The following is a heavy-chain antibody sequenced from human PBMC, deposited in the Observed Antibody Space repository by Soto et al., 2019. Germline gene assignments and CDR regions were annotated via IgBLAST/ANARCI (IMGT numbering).Heavy chain of an antibody. J-gene: IGHJ6*02. CDR2: IYYSGST. V-gene: IGHV4-59*01. Sequence: PSETLSLTCTVSGGSISSYYWSWIRQPPGKGLEWIGYIYYSGSTNYNPSLKSRVTISVDTSKNQFSLKLSSVTAADTAVYYCARDLWGYYYYGMDVWGQGTTVTVSS. CDR3: ARDLWGYYYYGMDV. CDR1: GGSISSYY. D-gene: IGHD3-16*01.